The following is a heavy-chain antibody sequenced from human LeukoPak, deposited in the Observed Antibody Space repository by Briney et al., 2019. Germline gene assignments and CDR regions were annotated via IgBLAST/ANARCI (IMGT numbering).Heavy chain of an antibody. V-gene: IGHV3-23*01. Sequence: PGGSLRLSCAAYAFTFSSYAMSWVRQAPGKGLEWVSAIGPSGASTYYTDSVKGRFTISSDNSKNTLYLQMNSLRAEDTAVYYCAKKGGNSGFFDSWGQGTLVTVSS. J-gene: IGHJ4*02. CDR2: IGPSGAST. CDR1: AFTFSSYA. CDR3: AKKGGNSGFFDS. D-gene: IGHD4-23*01.